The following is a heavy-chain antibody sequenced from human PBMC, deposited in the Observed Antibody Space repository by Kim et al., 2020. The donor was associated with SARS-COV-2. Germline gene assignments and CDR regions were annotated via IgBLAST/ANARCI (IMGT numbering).Heavy chain of an antibody. J-gene: IGHJ5*02. CDR3: ASQGGGDHYDNSGPLKWFDP. CDR1: GGSIRSNY. Sequence: SETLSLTCTVSGGSIRSNYWSWIRQPPGKGLEWIGYIYYSGSTNYNPSLKSRVTISVDSSKNQFSLKLSSVTAADTAVYYCASQGGGDHYDNSGPLKWFDPWGQGTLVTVSS. D-gene: IGHD3-22*01. V-gene: IGHV4-59*08. CDR2: IYYSGST.